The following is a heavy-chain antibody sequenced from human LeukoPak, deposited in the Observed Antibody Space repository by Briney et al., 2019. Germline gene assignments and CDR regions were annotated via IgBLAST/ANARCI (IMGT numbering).Heavy chain of an antibody. Sequence: GASVKLSCKASGGTFSSYAISWVRQAPGQGLEWMGGIIPIFGTANYAQKFQGRVTITADESTSTAYMELSSLRSEDTAVYYCARGLLDTATHYYGMDVWGQGTTVTVSS. CDR1: GGTFSSYA. J-gene: IGHJ6*02. D-gene: IGHD5-18*01. CDR2: IIPIFGTA. CDR3: ARGLLDTATHYYGMDV. V-gene: IGHV1-69*13.